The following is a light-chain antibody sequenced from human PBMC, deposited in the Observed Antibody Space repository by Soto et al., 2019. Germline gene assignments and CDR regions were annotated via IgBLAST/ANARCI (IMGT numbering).Light chain of an antibody. CDR2: AAS. CDR3: QQVNNYPLT. Sequence: DIQLTQSPSFLSASVGDRVTITCRASQGISRYLAWYQQKPGKAPRLLIYAASTLQSEVPSRFSGSGSGTEFTLTISSLQPEDFATYYCQQVNNYPLTFGQGTRLEIK. V-gene: IGKV1-9*01. CDR1: QGISRY. J-gene: IGKJ5*01.